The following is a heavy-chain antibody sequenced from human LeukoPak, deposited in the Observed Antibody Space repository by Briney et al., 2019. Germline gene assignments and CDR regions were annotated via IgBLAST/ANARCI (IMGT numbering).Heavy chain of an antibody. CDR1: GFTFSSYG. J-gene: IGHJ6*04. D-gene: IGHD2-2*01. Sequence: PGRSLRLSCAASGFTFSSYGMHWVRQAPGKGLEWVAVISYDGSNKYYADSVKGRFTISRDNSKNTLYLQMNSLRAEDTAVYYCARDRPVVPAAMYYYYYGMDVWGKGTTVTVSS. V-gene: IGHV3-30*03. CDR3: ARDRPVVPAAMYYYYYGMDV. CDR2: ISYDGSNK.